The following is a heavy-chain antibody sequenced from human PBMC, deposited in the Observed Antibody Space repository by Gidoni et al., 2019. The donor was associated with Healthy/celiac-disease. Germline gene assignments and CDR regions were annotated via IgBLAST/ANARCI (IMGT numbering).Heavy chain of an antibody. CDR1: GGSISSYY. CDR3: ARVNSSGWYVR. Sequence: QVQLQESGPGLVKPSETLSLTCTVSGGSISSYYWRGIRQPPGKGMEWIGYIDYSGSTNYNPSLKSRVTISVDTSKNQFSLKLSSVTAAATAVYYCARVNSSGWYVRWGQGTLVTVSS. V-gene: IGHV4-59*01. D-gene: IGHD6-19*01. J-gene: IGHJ4*02. CDR2: IDYSGST.